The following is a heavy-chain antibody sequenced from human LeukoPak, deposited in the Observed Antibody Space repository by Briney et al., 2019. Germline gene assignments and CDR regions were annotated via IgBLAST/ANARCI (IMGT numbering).Heavy chain of an antibody. CDR1: GYTLTELS. Sequence: ASVKVSCKVSGYTLTELSMHWVRQAPGKGLEWMGGLDPEDGETIYAQKFQGRVTMTEDTSTDTAYMELSSLRSEDTAVYYCATSAGRGYSYGSAPYFDYWGQGTLVTVSS. J-gene: IGHJ4*02. CDR3: ATSAGRGYSYGSAPYFDY. CDR2: LDPEDGET. V-gene: IGHV1-24*01. D-gene: IGHD5-18*01.